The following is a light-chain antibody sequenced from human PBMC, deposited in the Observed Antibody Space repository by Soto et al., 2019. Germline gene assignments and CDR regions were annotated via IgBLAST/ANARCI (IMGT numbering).Light chain of an antibody. CDR3: ETWDSNTRV. J-gene: IGLJ3*02. Sequence: QLVLTQSSSASASLGSSVKLTCTLSSWHSSYIIAWHQQQPGKAPRYLMKLEGSGSYTKGSGVPDRFSGSSSGADRYLTIYTLQFEDEADYYCETWDSNTRVFGGGTKLTVL. CDR2: LEGSGSY. CDR1: SWHSSYI. V-gene: IGLV4-60*02.